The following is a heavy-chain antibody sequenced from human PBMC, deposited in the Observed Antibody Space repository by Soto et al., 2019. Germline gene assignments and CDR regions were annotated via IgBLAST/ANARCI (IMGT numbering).Heavy chain of an antibody. J-gene: IGHJ6*02. CDR1: GYTFTGYY. Sequence: ASVKVSCKASGYTFTGYYMHWVRQAPGQGLEWMGWINPNSGGTNYAQKFQGWVTMTRDTSISTAYMELSRLRSDDTAVYYCARSGAAGGTGYYYQYYGMEVWGQGTTVTVS. V-gene: IGHV1-2*04. CDR2: INPNSGGT. D-gene: IGHD6-13*01. CDR3: ARSGAAGGTGYYYQYYGMEV.